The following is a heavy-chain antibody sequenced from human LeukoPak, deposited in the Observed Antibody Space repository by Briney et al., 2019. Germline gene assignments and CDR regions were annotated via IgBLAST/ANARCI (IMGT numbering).Heavy chain of an antibody. Sequence: GESLKISCKASGYSFSSYWIAWVRQMPGKGLEWMGIIYPGDSDTRYSPSFQGQVTISADKSINTAYLQWSSLKASDTAMYYCARTRMVGGPPFDYWGQGTLVTVSS. J-gene: IGHJ4*02. V-gene: IGHV5-51*01. CDR1: GYSFSSYW. CDR3: ARTRMVGGPPFDY. CDR2: IYPGDSDT. D-gene: IGHD1-26*01.